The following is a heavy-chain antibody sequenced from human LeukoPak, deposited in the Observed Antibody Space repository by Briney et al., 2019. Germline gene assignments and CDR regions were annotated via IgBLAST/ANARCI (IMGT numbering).Heavy chain of an antibody. CDR2: INHSGST. CDR1: GGSFSGYY. V-gene: IGHV4-34*10. D-gene: IGHD5-18*01. J-gene: IGHJ4*02. Sequence: PSETLSLTCAVYGGSFSGYYWSWIRQPPGKGLEWIGEINHSGSTNYNPSLKSRVTMSVDTSKNQFSLKLSSVTAADTAVYYCAGYSYGYPDYWGQGTLVTVSS. CDR3: AGYSYGYPDY.